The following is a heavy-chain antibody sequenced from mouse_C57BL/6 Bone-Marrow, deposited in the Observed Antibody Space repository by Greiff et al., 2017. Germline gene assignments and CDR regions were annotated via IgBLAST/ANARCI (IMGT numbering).Heavy chain of an antibody. J-gene: IGHJ2*01. CDR1: GYTFTDYY. CDR2: IFPGSGST. V-gene: IGHV1-75*01. CDR3: ARRTVGYFDY. Sequence: VQLQQSGPELVKPGASVKISCKASGYTFTDYYINWVKQRPGQGLEWIGWIFPGSGSTYYNEKFKGMATLTVDKSSSTAYMFLSSLTSEDSAVYFCARRTVGYFDYWGQGTTLTVSS.